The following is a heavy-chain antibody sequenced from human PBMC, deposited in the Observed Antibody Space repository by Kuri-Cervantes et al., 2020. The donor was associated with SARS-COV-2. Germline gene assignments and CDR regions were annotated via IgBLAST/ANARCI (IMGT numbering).Heavy chain of an antibody. D-gene: IGHD6-13*01. V-gene: IGHV4-38-2*01. CDR2: IYYSGST. CDR1: GFTFSDHY. J-gene: IGHJ3*02. CDR3: ARIRKQQLRVGFAFDI. Sequence: SETLSLTCAASGFTFSDHYMTWIRQAPGKGLEWIGSIYYSGSTYYNPSLKSRVTISVDTSKNQFSLKLSSVTAADTAVYYCARIRKQQLRVGFAFDIWGQGTMVTVSS.